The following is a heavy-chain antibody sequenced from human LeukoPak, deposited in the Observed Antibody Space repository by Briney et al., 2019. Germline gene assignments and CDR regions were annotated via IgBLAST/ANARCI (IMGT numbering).Heavy chain of an antibody. V-gene: IGHV3-30*02. CDR1: GFTFSSYG. Sequence: PGGSLRLSCAASGFTFSSYGMHWVRQAPGKGLEWVSFIRYDGSNKFYADSVKGRFTISRDNSKNTLYLQMNSLRAEDTAVYYCAKSGSGSYYSLYYYYIDVWGKGTTVTISS. J-gene: IGHJ6*03. CDR2: IRYDGSNK. D-gene: IGHD3-10*01. CDR3: AKSGSGSYYSLYYYYIDV.